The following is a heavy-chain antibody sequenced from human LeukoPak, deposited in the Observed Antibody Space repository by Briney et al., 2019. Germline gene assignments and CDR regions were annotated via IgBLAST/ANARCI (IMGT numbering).Heavy chain of an antibody. CDR3: VSLTPMRSSGWRGEGFDV. Sequence: PGGSLRLSCVGSGFTFSSHAMSWVRQAPEKGLEWVSGIYESGQTTHYADSVKGRFSISRDNSNNTFYLQMNSLRVEDTAVYYCVSLTPMRSSGWRGEGFDVWGHGTMVIVSS. CDR2: IYESGQTT. V-gene: IGHV3-23*01. D-gene: IGHD6-19*01. J-gene: IGHJ3*01. CDR1: GFTFSSHA.